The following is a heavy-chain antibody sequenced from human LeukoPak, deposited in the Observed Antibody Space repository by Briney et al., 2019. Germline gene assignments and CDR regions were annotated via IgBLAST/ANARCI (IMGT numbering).Heavy chain of an antibody. V-gene: IGHV3-23*01. D-gene: IGHD1-26*01. J-gene: IGHJ4*02. CDR1: GFTFRSYV. Sequence: GGSLRLSCAASGFTFRSYVMSWVRQTPEKGLEWVSAITGDGGGTNHADSVKGRFTIFRDNSKNTLYLQMNSLRAEDTAVYYCAKEASSGNFVTIDCWGQGALVTVSS. CDR2: ITGDGGGT. CDR3: AKEASSGNFVTIDC.